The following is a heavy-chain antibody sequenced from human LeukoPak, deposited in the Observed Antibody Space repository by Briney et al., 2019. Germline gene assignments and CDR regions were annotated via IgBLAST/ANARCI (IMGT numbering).Heavy chain of an antibody. Sequence: SQTLSLTCALSGDSVSSNSVTWYWIRQSPSRGLEWLGRTYYRSTWYNDYAVSVRGRITVNPDTSKNQFSLHLNSVTPEDTAVYYCARRLTQYDCFDPWGQGILVTVSS. D-gene: IGHD2-2*01. CDR3: ARRLTQYDCFDP. J-gene: IGHJ5*02. CDR1: GDSVSSNSVT. V-gene: IGHV6-1*01. CDR2: TYYRSTWYN.